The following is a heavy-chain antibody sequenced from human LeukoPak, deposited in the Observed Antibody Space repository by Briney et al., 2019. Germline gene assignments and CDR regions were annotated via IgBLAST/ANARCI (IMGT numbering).Heavy chain of an antibody. V-gene: IGHV1-24*01. D-gene: IGHD1-26*01. J-gene: IGHJ4*02. CDR2: FDPEDGET. CDR3: ATGIVGALPDHYYFDY. Sequence: ASVKVSCKVSGYTHTEVSMHWVRQAPGKGLEWMGSFDPEDGETIYAQKFQGRVTMTEDTSTDTAYMELSSLRSEDTAVYYCATGIVGALPDHYYFDYWGQGTLVTVSS. CDR1: GYTHTEVS.